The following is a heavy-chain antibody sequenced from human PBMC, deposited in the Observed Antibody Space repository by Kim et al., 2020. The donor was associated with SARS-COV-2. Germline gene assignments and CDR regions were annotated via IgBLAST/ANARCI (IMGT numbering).Heavy chain of an antibody. CDR2: IYSTGST. D-gene: IGHD3-10*01. Sequence: SETLSLTCNVSGDSISNYFWNWIRQPPGKGLEWIGFIYSTGSTNYNPSLKSRVTISVDTSNNQFSLRLNSVAAADTAVYFCERGKLGVALVPFDYWGQGTLVTVSS. V-gene: IGHV4-59*01. J-gene: IGHJ4*02. CDR1: GDSISNYF. CDR3: ERGKLGVALVPFDY.